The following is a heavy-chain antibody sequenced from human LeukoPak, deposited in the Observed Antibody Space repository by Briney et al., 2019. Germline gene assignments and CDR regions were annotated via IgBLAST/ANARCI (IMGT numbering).Heavy chain of an antibody. CDR1: GFTVRSNY. CDR3: ARLDPHYYYGMDV. Sequence: GGSLGLFCGASGFTVRSNYKSWARQAPGKGLEWVTVIYSGGSTYYADSVKGRFTISRDNSKNTLYLQMNSLRAEDTAVYYCARLDPHYYYGMDVWGQGTTVTVSS. V-gene: IGHV3-53*01. CDR2: IYSGGST. J-gene: IGHJ6*02.